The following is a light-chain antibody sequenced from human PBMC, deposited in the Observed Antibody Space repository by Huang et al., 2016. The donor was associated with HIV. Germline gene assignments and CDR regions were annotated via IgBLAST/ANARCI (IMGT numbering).Light chain of an antibody. CDR2: SAS. Sequence: IQMTQPPTSLSASIGDRVSIACRASQNINTYLNWYQQKPGKAPKLLISSASTLHSGVPSRFSGSGSGTDFTLTIRGLQLDDFATYYCQQSYSALSSFGPGTRL. V-gene: IGKV1-39*01. CDR1: QNINTY. J-gene: IGKJ5*01. CDR3: QQSYSALSS.